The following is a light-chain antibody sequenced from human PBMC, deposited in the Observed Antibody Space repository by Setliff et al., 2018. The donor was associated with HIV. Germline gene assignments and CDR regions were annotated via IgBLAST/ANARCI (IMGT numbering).Light chain of an antibody. CDR2: NVD. CDR1: SSDIGSSNF. V-gene: IGLV2-14*03. CDR3: SSNSINNLYV. Sequence: QSVLTQPASVSGSPGQSITISCTGTSSDIGSSNFVSWYQQHPGKAPKVMIYNVDKRPSGVSNRFSGSKSGNTASLTISGLQTEDEADYYCSSNSINNLYVFATGTKV. J-gene: IGLJ1*01.